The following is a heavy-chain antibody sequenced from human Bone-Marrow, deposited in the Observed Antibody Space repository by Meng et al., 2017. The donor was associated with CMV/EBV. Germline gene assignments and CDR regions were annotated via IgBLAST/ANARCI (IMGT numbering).Heavy chain of an antibody. CDR1: GFTFSSYG. D-gene: IGHD2-2*01. CDR2: IWYDGSNK. Sequence: GESLKISCAASGFTFSSYGMHWVRQAPGKGLEWVAVIWYDGSNKYYADSVKGRFTISRDNSKNTLYLQMNSLRAEDTAVYYCAKGVTDIVVVPAVDGMDVWVQGTTVTVSS. J-gene: IGHJ6*02. CDR3: AKGVTDIVVVPAVDGMDV. V-gene: IGHV3-33*06.